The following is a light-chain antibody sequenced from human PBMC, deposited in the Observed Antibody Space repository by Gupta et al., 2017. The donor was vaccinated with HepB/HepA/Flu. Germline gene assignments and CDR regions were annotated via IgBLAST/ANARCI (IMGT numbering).Light chain of an antibody. CDR2: DDS. V-gene: IGLV3-21*02. CDR3: QVWDSQSVHVV. J-gene: IGLJ2*01. Sequence: SYVLTQPPSVSVAPGQTARIPCGANNIGSKSVHWYRQKPGQAPVLVVYDDSDRPSGIPERFSGSNSGNMATLTISRVEAGDEADYYCQVWDSQSVHVVFGGGTKVTVL. CDR1: NIGSKS.